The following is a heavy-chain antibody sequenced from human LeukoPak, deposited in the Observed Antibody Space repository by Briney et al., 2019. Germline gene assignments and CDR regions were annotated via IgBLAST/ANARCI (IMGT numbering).Heavy chain of an antibody. D-gene: IGHD3-22*01. CDR3: AREDSPYYYDSSGYPSTFDY. CDR1: GDSISSGDYY. Sequence: SQTLSLTCTVSGDSISSGDYYWTWIRQPAGKGLEWIGRIYTSGSTNYNPSLKSRVTISVDTSKNQFSLKLSSVTAADTAVYYCAREDSPYYYDSSGYPSTFDYWGQGTLVTVSS. V-gene: IGHV4-61*02. J-gene: IGHJ4*02. CDR2: IYTSGST.